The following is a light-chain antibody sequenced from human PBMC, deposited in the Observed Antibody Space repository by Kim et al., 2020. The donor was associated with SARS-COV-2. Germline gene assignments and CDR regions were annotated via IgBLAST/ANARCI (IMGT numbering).Light chain of an antibody. CDR1: KLGDKY. CDR3: QAWDSSSYV. V-gene: IGLV3-1*01. CDR2: QDS. Sequence: VSPGQTASITCSGDKLGDKYACWYQQKPGQSPVLVIYQDSKRPSGIPERFSGSNSWNTATLTISGTQAMDEADYYCQAWDSSSYVFGTGTKVTVL. J-gene: IGLJ1*01.